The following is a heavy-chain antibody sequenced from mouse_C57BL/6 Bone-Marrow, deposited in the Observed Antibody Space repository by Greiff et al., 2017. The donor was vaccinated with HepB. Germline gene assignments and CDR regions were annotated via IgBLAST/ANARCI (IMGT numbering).Heavy chain of an antibody. J-gene: IGHJ3*01. CDR3: ARRDDPAWFAY. Sequence: DVKLVESGGGLVKPGGSLKLSCAASGFTFSDYGMHWVRQAPEKGLEWVAYISSGSSTIYYADTVKGRFTISRDNDKNTLFLQMTSLRSEDTAMYYCARRDDPAWFAYWGQGTLVTVSA. V-gene: IGHV5-17*01. D-gene: IGHD2-3*01. CDR2: ISSGSSTI. CDR1: GFTFSDYG.